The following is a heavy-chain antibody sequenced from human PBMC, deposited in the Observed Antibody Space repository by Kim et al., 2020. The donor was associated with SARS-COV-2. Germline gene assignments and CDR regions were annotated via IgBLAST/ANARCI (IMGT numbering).Heavy chain of an antibody. CDR1: GFTVSSNY. Sequence: GGSLRLSCAASGFTVSSNYMSWVRQAPGKGLEWVSVIYSGGSTYYADSVKGRFTISRDNSKNTLYLQMNSLRAEDTAVYYCAHLYDIFPGDAFDIWGQGTMVTVSS. V-gene: IGHV3-66*01. CDR2: IYSGGST. J-gene: IGHJ3*02. D-gene: IGHD3-9*01. CDR3: AHLYDIFPGDAFDI.